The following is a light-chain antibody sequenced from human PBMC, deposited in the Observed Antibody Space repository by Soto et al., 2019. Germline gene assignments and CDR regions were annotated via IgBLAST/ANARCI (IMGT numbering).Light chain of an antibody. V-gene: IGKV3D-15*01. CDR2: GAS. J-gene: IGKJ5*01. Sequence: EIVLTHSPATLSVSPLERATLSFRASQSVRSNLAWYQQKPGQAPRLLIYGASTRATSIPATFSGSGSGTQFTLTISSPQSEDFAVYYCQQYNNWPAINFGQGTRLEIK. CDR1: QSVRSN. CDR3: QQYNNWPAIN.